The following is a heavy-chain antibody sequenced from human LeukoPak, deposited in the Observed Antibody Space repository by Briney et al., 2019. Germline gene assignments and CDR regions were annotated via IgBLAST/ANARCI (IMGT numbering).Heavy chain of an antibody. J-gene: IGHJ4*02. CDR3: ARVTGGYDPYYFDY. CDR2: INHSGST. Sequence: SETLSLTCAVYGGSFSGYYWSWIRQPPGKGLEWIGEINHSGSTNYNPSLKSRVTISVDTSKNQFSLKLNSVTAADTAVYYCARVTGGYDPYYFDYWGQGTLVTVSS. CDR1: GGSFSGYY. D-gene: IGHD5-12*01. V-gene: IGHV4-34*01.